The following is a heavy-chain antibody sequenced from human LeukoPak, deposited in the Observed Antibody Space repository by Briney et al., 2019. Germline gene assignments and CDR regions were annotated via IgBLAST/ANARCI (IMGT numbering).Heavy chain of an antibody. CDR2: ISSTSGTI. V-gene: IGHV3-48*01. CDR3: ASRFDY. Sequence: GGSLRLSCAASGFTFSSYSMNWVRQAPGKGLEWVSYISSTSGTIYYTESVKGRFTISRDNAKNSLYLQMNSLRAEDTAVYYCASRFDYWGQGTLVTVSS. J-gene: IGHJ4*02. CDR1: GFTFSSYS.